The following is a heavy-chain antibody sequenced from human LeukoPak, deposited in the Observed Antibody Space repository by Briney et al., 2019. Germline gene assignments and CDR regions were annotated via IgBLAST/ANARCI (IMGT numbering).Heavy chain of an antibody. CDR2: ISSSSTTI. V-gene: IGHV3-48*04. Sequence: PGGSLRLSCAASGFTFSSYNMNWVRQAPGKGLEWVSYISSSSTTIYYADSVKGRFTISRDNAKNPLYLQMNSLRAEDTAVYYCAMYYYDSSGYAQGWGQGTLVTVSS. CDR3: AMYYYDSSGYAQG. CDR1: GFTFSSYN. J-gene: IGHJ4*02. D-gene: IGHD3-22*01.